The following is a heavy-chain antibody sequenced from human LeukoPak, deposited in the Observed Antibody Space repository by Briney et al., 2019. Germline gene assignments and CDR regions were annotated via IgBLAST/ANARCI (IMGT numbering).Heavy chain of an antibody. CDR1: GYTFTSYD. D-gene: IGHD3-10*01. Sequence: ASVKVSCKASGYTFTSYDMHWVRQAPGQGLEWMGIINPSGGSADYAQKFQGRVTMTRDNAKNSLYLQMNSLRAEDTALYYCAKDKVFGGELDYWGQGTLVTVSS. J-gene: IGHJ4*02. V-gene: IGHV1-46*01. CDR2: INPSGGSA. CDR3: AKDKVFGGELDY.